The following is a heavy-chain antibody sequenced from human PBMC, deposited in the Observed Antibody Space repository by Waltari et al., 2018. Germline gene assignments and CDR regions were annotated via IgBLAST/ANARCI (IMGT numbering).Heavy chain of an antibody. V-gene: IGHV1-18*01. D-gene: IGHD3-3*01. J-gene: IGHJ3*02. Sequence: QIQLVQSGAEVKKPGASVKLSCKASGYTFTSHGISWVRQAPGQGLEWMGWVNNYNKKNYGQKFQGRVSMTTETSTSTAYMELKTLRSDDTAVYYCARTTIVGVAPDMFDSWGQGTMVTISS. CDR2: VNNYNKK. CDR3: ARTTIVGVAPDMFDS. CDR1: GYTFTSHG.